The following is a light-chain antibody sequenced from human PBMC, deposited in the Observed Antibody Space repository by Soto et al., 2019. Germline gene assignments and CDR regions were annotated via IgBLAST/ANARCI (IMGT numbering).Light chain of an antibody. J-gene: IGLJ7*01. CDR1: SSDIGGFNY. CDR3: CSYAGSSSFRVL. Sequence: QSALTQPRSVSGSPGQSVTISCTGTSSDIGGFNYVSWYQQHPGKVPKLMIHDVTKRPSGVPDRFSASKSGNTASLTISGLQAEDEDDYYCCSYAGSSSFRVLFGGGTQLTVL. CDR2: DVT. V-gene: IGLV2-11*01.